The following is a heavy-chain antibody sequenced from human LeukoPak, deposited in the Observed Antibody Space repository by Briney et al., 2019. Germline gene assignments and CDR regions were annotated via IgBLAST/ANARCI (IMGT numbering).Heavy chain of an antibody. J-gene: IGHJ4*02. Sequence: GGSLRLSCAASGFIFDDYAVHWVRQAPGKGLEWVSGISWNSGSMEYADTVKGRFTSSRDNAKRSLYLQMNSPRVEDTALYYCARVQGGGGLAAAGPVDYWGQVALVTVSS. V-gene: IGHV3-9*01. CDR1: GFIFDDYA. CDR2: ISWNSGSM. CDR3: ARVQGGGGLAAAGPVDY. D-gene: IGHD6-13*01.